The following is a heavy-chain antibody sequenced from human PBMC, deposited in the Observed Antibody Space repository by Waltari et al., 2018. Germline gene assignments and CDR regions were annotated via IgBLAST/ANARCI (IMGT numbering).Heavy chain of an antibody. Sequence: QVQLQESGQGMVQPSQTLSLTCPVSGGSISSGDYYWTWIRHPPGQGLEWIGYIYYSGSTYYNPSLKSRVTISVDTSKNQFSLKLSSVTAADTAVYYCAREPGPYSSSWRGYDYMDVWGKGTTVTVSS. V-gene: IGHV4-30-4*01. J-gene: IGHJ6*03. D-gene: IGHD6-13*01. CDR3: AREPGPYSSSWRGYDYMDV. CDR2: IYYSGST. CDR1: GGSISSGDYY.